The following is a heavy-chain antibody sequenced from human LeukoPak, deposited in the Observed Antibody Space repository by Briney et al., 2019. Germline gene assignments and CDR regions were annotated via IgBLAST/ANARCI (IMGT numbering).Heavy chain of an antibody. CDR2: VYYSGTT. CDR3: ARGSLDTLIVVGGGDAFNI. CDR1: GGSISSSSYY. V-gene: IGHV4-39*01. D-gene: IGHD3-22*01. Sequence: SETLSLTCTVSGGSISSSSYYWGWIRQPPGKGLEWIGSVYYSGTTYYNPSFKNRVTISRDTSKNQFSLMLSSVTAADTAVYFCARGSLDTLIVVGGGDAFNIWGQGTIVTVSS. J-gene: IGHJ3*02.